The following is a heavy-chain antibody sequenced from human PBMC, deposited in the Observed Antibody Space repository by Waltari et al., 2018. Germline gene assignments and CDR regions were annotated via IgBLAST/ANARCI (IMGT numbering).Heavy chain of an antibody. CDR1: GFTFSSYA. Sequence: EVQLLESGGGLVQPGGSLRLSCAASGFTFSSYAMSWVRQAPGKGLEGVSVIYSGGSTYYADSVKGRFTISRDNSKNTLYLQMNSLRAEDTAVYYCAKAGYSSSPPKYWGQGTLVTVSS. CDR3: AKAGYSSSPPKY. V-gene: IGHV3-23*03. CDR2: IYSGGST. D-gene: IGHD6-13*01. J-gene: IGHJ4*02.